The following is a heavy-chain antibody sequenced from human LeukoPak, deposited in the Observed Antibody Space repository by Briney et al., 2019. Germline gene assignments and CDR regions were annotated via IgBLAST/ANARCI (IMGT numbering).Heavy chain of an antibody. J-gene: IGHJ4*02. D-gene: IGHD6-13*01. CDR3: ARDLGMAAAGGPTGY. V-gene: IGHV3-7*05. CDR1: GFTFSSHY. Sequence: GGSLRLSCAASGFTFSSHYMAWVRQAPGKGLEWVANIKQDGSYKYYVDSVKGRFTISRDNAKNSLYLQMNSLRAEDTAVYYCARDLGMAAAGGPTGYWGQGTLVTVSS. CDR2: IKQDGSYK.